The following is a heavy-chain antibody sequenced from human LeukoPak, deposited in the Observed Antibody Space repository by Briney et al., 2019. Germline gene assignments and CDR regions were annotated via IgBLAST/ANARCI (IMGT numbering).Heavy chain of an antibody. CDR3: ARWNYYDSSGYSYYFDY. J-gene: IGHJ4*02. CDR2: ISYDGSNK. Sequence: PGRSLRLSCAASGFTFSSYAMHWVRQAPGKGLEWVAVISYDGSNKYYADSVKGRFTISRDNSKNTLYLQMNSLRAEDTAVYYCARWNYYDSSGYSYYFDYWGQGTLVTVSS. D-gene: IGHD3-22*01. CDR1: GFTFSSYA. V-gene: IGHV3-30-3*01.